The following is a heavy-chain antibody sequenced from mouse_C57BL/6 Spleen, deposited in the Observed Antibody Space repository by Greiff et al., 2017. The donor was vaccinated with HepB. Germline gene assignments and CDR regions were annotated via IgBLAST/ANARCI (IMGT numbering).Heavy chain of an antibody. Sequence: VHLVESGPGLVAPSQSLSITCTVSGFSLTSYAISWVRQPPGKGLEWLGVIWTGGGTKYNSALKSLLSISKDNSKSQVFLKMNSLQTDDTARYYCARNYSNYFYAMDYWGQGTSVTVSS. CDR3: ARNYSNYFYAMDY. CDR2: IWTGGGT. J-gene: IGHJ4*01. V-gene: IGHV2-9-1*01. D-gene: IGHD2-5*01. CDR1: GFSLTSYA.